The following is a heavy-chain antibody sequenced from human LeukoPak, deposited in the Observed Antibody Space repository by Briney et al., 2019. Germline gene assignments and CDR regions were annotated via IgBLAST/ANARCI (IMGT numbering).Heavy chain of an antibody. CDR2: IYSCGNT. D-gene: IGHD3-16*02. J-gene: IGHJ4*02. Sequence: GGSLRLSCAASGFTVSSNYMSWVRQAPGKGLEWVSVIYSCGNTYYADSVKGRFTISRDNSKNTLYLQMNSLRAEDTAVYYCATTFGGLRLGELSSDYWGQGTLVTVSS. CDR1: GFTVSSNY. CDR3: ATTFGGLRLGELSSDY. V-gene: IGHV3-66*02.